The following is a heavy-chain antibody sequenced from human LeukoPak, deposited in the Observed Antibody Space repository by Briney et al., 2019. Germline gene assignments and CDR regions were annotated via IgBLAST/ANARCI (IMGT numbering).Heavy chain of an antibody. CDR2: ISSSGNTI. J-gene: IGHJ4*02. CDR1: GGSISSSSYY. V-gene: IGHV3-11*01. Sequence: LSLTCTVSGGSISSSSYYWGWIRQAPGKGLEWVSYISSSGNTIYYADSVEGRFTISRDNAKNSLYLQMNSLRAEDTAVYYCAKASGWGSSGYLYYFDYWGQGTLVTVSS. CDR3: AKASGWGSSGYLYYFDY. D-gene: IGHD3-22*01.